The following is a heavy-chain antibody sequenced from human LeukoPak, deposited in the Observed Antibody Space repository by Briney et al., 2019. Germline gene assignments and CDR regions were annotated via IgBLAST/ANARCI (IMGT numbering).Heavy chain of an antibody. J-gene: IGHJ4*02. CDR1: GGSISSYY. D-gene: IGHD6-13*01. V-gene: IGHV4-59*01. Sequence: SETLSLTCTVSGGSISSYYWSWIRQPPGKGLEWIGYIYYSGSTNYNPSLKSRVTISVDTSKNQFSLKLSSVTAADTAVYYCARDRQQLDYWGQGILVTVSS. CDR3: ARDRQQLDY. CDR2: IYYSGST.